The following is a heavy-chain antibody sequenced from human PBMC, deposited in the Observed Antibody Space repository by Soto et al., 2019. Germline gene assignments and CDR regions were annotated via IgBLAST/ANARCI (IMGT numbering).Heavy chain of an antibody. CDR3: ARGRINYYDSSGSLPYYYYGMDV. Sequence: SETLSLTCTVSGGSVSSGSYYWSWIRQPPGKGLEWIGYIYYSGSTNYNPSLKSRVTISVDTSKNQFSLKLISVTAADTAVYYCARGRINYYDSSGSLPYYYYGMDVWGQGTTVTVSS. D-gene: IGHD3-22*01. CDR1: GGSVSSGSYY. J-gene: IGHJ6*02. CDR2: IYYSGST. V-gene: IGHV4-61*01.